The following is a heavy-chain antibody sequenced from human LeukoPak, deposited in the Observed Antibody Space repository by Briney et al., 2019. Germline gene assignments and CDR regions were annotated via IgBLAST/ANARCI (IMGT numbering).Heavy chain of an antibody. CDR3: AKITALRPGAFDY. V-gene: IGHV3-30*02. Sequence: GGSLRLSCATSGFSFSNYDMYWARQAPGKGLEWVAFIQYDGSNKYYADSVRGRFTISRDSSRNTVHLQMNSLRPEDSAVYYCAKITALRPGAFDYWGQGTLVTVSS. CDR1: GFSFSNYD. J-gene: IGHJ4*02. CDR2: IQYDGSNK. D-gene: IGHD2-21*02.